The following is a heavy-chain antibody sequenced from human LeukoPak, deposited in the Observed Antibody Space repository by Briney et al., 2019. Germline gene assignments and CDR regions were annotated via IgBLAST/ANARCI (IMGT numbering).Heavy chain of an antibody. Sequence: SETLSLTCTVSGGSISSYYWSWIRQPAGKGLEWFGRIHTSGSTNYNPSLKSRVTMSVDTSKNQFSLKLSSVTAADTAVYYCARNMDYYGSGRDWGQGTLVTVSS. CDR1: GGSISSYY. CDR3: ARNMDYYGSGRD. J-gene: IGHJ4*02. D-gene: IGHD3-10*01. CDR2: IHTSGST. V-gene: IGHV4-4*07.